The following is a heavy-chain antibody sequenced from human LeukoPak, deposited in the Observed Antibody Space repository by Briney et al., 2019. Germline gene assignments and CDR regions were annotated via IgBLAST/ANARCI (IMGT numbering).Heavy chain of an antibody. D-gene: IGHD3-16*01. CDR2: IIPIFGTT. CDR3: AKGGRGGERAAFDI. Sequence: SVKVSFKASGGTFSTYGISWVRQAPGQGLEWMGGIIPIFGTTNYAQKFQGRVTITADEYMSTAYMELSSLRSEDTAIYYCAKGGRGGERAAFDIWGQGTTVTVSS. J-gene: IGHJ3*02. CDR1: GGTFSTYG. V-gene: IGHV1-69*01.